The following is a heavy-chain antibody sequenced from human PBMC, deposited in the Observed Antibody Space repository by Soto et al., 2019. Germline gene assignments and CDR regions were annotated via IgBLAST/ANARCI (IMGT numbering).Heavy chain of an antibody. CDR2: INHSGST. Sequence: QVQLQQWGAGLLKPSETLSLTCAVYGGSFSGYYWSWIRQPPGKGLEWIGEINHSGSTNYNPSLKSRGTISVDTSKNQFSLQLSSVTAADTAVYYCARVGWTAAVDYWGQGTLVTVSS. CDR1: GGSFSGYY. CDR3: ARVGWTAAVDY. D-gene: IGHD6-13*01. V-gene: IGHV4-34*01. J-gene: IGHJ4*02.